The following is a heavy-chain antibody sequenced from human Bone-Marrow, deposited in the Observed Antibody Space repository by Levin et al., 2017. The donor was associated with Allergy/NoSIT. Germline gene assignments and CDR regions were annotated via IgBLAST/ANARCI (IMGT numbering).Heavy chain of an antibody. CDR1: GFTFSSYW. CDR3: ARDRNFKCSSTSCYVAFDI. J-gene: IGHJ3*02. V-gene: IGHV3-74*01. D-gene: IGHD2-2*01. Sequence: GGSLRLSCAASGFTFSSYWMHWVRQAPGKGLVWVSRIKSDGSETNYGDSVKGRFTISRDNAKNTLYLQMNSLRAEDTAVYYCARDRNFKCSSTSCYVAFDIWGQGTMVTVSS. CDR2: IKSDGSET.